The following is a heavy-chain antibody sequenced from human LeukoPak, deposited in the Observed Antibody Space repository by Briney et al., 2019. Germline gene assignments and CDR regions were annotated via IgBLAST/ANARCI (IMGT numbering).Heavy chain of an antibody. J-gene: IGHJ3*02. CDR1: GFTFSSYW. V-gene: IGHV3-74*01. CDR3: ERGTAHAFDI. Sequence: GGSLRLSCAASGFTFSSYWMHWVRQAPGKGLVWVSRINTDGSGTSYADSVKGRFTISRDNAKNTLYLQMNSLRAEDTAVYYCERGTAHAFDIWGQGTMVTVSS. CDR2: INTDGSGT.